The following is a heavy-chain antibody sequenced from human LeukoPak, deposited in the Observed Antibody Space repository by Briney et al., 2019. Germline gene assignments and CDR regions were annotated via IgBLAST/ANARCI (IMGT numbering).Heavy chain of an antibody. J-gene: IGHJ6*02. D-gene: IGHD2-15*01. CDR2: IIPIFGTA. CDR1: GGTFSSYA. V-gene: IGHV1-69*13. Sequence: GASVKLSCKASGGTFSSYAISWVRQAPGQGLEWMGGIIPIFGTANYAQKFQGRVTITADESTSTAYMELSSLRSEDRAVYYCARDRDIVVVVAATGYSYAYSMDVWGQGTTVTVSS. CDR3: ARDRDIVVVVAATGYSYAYSMDV.